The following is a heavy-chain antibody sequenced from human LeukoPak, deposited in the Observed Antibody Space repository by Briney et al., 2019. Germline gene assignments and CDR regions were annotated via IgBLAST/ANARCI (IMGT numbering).Heavy chain of an antibody. V-gene: IGHV3-33*01. D-gene: IGHD4-17*01. CDR3: AREAVTTPSFDY. Sequence: GGSLRLSCAASGFTFRSYGMHWVRQAPGKGLEWVAVVWYDGSNKYYADSVKGRFTISRDNSKNTLYLQMNSLRAEDTAVYSCAREAVTTPSFDYWGQGTLVTVSS. CDR1: GFTFRSYG. CDR2: VWYDGSNK. J-gene: IGHJ4*02.